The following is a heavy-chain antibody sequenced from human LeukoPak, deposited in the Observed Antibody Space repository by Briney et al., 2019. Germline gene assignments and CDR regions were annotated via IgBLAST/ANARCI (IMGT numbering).Heavy chain of an antibody. V-gene: IGHV1-69*06. CDR2: IIPIFGTA. J-gene: IGHJ5*02. CDR3: AREGSGWYLMGWFDP. D-gene: IGHD6-19*01. Sequence: SVKVSCKASGGTFSSYAISWVRQAPGQGLEWMGGIIPIFGTANYAQKFQGRVTITADKSTSTAYMELSSLRSEDTAVYYCAREGSGWYLMGWFDPWGQGTLVTVSS. CDR1: GGTFSSYA.